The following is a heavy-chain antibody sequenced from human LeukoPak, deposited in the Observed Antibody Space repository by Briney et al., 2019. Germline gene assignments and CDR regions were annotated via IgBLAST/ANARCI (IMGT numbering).Heavy chain of an antibody. CDR3: ARMVPAGTHNY. CDR1: GGCVNSYY. CDR2: IYASGSN. J-gene: IGHJ4*02. V-gene: IGHV4-4*07. Sequence: PSETLSLTCTVSGGCVNSYYWSWIRQPAGKGLEWIGHIYASGSNDYNPSLKSRVTMSLDMAKNQFSLRLTSVTAADTAVYFCARMVPAGTHNYWGQGLLVTVSS. D-gene: IGHD2-2*01.